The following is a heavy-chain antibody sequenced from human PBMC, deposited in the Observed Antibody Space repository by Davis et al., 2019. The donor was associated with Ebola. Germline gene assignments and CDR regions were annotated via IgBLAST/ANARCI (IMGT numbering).Heavy chain of an antibody. CDR3: ARDEGYCSSTSCYYYYGMDV. Sequence: GESLKISCAASGFTVSSNYMSWVRQAPGKGLEWVSVIYSGGSTYYADSVKGRFTISRDNSKNTLYLQMNSLRAEDTAVYYCARDEGYCSSTSCYYYYGMDVWGQGTTVTVSS. J-gene: IGHJ6*02. CDR2: IYSGGST. CDR1: GFTVSSNY. V-gene: IGHV3-66*01. D-gene: IGHD2-2*01.